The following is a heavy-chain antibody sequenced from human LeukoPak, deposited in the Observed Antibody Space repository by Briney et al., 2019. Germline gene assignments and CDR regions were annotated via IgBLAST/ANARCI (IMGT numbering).Heavy chain of an antibody. CDR1: GYTFTSYG. Sequence: GASVKVSCKASGYTFTSYGISWVRQAPGQGLEWMGWISAYNGNTNYAQKPQGRVTMTTDTSTSTAYMELRSLRSDDTAVYYCARSPPVAAANWFDPWGQGTLVTVSS. V-gene: IGHV1-18*01. J-gene: IGHJ5*02. CDR2: ISAYNGNT. D-gene: IGHD6-19*01. CDR3: ARSPPVAAANWFDP.